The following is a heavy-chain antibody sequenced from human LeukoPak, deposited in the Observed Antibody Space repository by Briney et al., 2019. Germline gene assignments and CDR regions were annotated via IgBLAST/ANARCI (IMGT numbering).Heavy chain of an antibody. Sequence: GASVKVSCKASGYTFTVYSINWLRQAPGQGLEWMGWITTSTGKPTYAQGFTGRFVFSLDTSVSTTYLHINSLKAEDTAVYYCARDASMINFDYWGQGSLSPSPQ. J-gene: IGHJ4*02. CDR2: ITTSTGKP. CDR1: GYTFTVYS. D-gene: IGHD3-16*01. V-gene: IGHV7-4-1*02. CDR3: ARDASMINFDY.